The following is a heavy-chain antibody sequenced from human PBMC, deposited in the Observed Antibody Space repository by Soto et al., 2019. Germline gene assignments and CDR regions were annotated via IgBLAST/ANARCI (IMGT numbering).Heavy chain of an antibody. V-gene: IGHV1-69*01. D-gene: IGHD3-22*01. CDR2: IIPIFGTA. CDR3: AIDIQPNYYYSSGYYPYYFDF. Sequence: QVQLVQSGAEVKKPGSSVKVSCKASGGTFSSSAISWVRQSPGQGLEWRGGIIPIFGTANYAQKFQGRVTITADESTSTAYRELRSLRSEDMAVYYCAIDIQPNYYYSSGYYPYYFDFCCQGTLVSVCS. J-gene: IGHJ4*02. CDR1: GGTFSSSA.